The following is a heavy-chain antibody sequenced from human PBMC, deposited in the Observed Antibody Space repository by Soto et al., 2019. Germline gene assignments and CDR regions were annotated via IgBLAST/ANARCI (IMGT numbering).Heavy chain of an antibody. CDR2: IYYSGST. CDR1: GGSISSYY. J-gene: IGHJ3*02. CDR3: ARDHSGSYYAFDI. V-gene: IGHV4-59*01. D-gene: IGHD1-26*01. Sequence: SETLSLTCTVSGGSISSYYWSWIRQPPGKGLEWIGYIYYSGSTNYNPSLKSRVTISVDTSKNPFCLQLSCVTDADTAVYYCARDHSGSYYAFDIWGQGTMVTVSS.